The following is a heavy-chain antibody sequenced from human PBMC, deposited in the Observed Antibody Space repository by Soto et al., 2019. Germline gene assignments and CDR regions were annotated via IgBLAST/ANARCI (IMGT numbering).Heavy chain of an antibody. CDR1: SASISSSDW. CDR2: IYHSGST. J-gene: IGHJ4*02. Sequence: SETLSLTCAVSSASISSSDWWSWVRQPPGKGLEWIGEIYHSGSTNYNPSLKSRVTISVDKSKNQFSLKLSSVTAADTAVYYCARKPVPAANYFDYWGQGTLVTVSS. CDR3: ARKPVPAANYFDY. D-gene: IGHD2-2*01. V-gene: IGHV4-4*02.